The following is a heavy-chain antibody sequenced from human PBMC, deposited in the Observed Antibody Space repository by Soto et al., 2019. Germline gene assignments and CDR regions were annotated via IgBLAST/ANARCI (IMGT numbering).Heavy chain of an antibody. CDR1: AFMFSNYA. J-gene: IGHJ4*02. Sequence: QVQLVESGGGVVQPGRSLRLSCAASAFMFSNYAMHWVRQAPGKGLEWVAVIWFDGSNKYYADSVKGRFTISRDNSKNTLYLQMNSLRAEDTAVYYCARVAPYSSGWYYFDYWGQGTLVTVSS. CDR2: IWFDGSNK. CDR3: ARVAPYSSGWYYFDY. V-gene: IGHV3-33*01. D-gene: IGHD6-19*01.